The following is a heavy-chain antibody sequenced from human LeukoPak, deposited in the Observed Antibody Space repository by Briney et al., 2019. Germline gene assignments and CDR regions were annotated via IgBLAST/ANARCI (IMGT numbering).Heavy chain of an antibody. D-gene: IGHD5-12*01. CDR1: GDSMSSTSYY. V-gene: IGHV4-39*01. J-gene: IGHJ3*01. Sequence: SETLSLTCTVSGDSMSSTSYYWAWIRQPPGKGLEWIGSIYYSGRTYYNPSLKSRVTISVDTSKNQFSLNLSSVIATDTAVYYCARSPRVATILGPAYVFDLWGQGTLVPVSS. CDR3: ARSPRVATILGPAYVFDL. CDR2: IYYSGRT.